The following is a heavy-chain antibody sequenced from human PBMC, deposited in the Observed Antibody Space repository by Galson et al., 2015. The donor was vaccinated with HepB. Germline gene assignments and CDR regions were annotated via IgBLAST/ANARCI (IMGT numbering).Heavy chain of an antibody. D-gene: IGHD3-22*01. V-gene: IGHV3-74*01. CDR2: ISSDGSAP. CDR1: GFTFSSYW. CDR3: AREEHSSGYYYHY. J-gene: IGHJ4*02. Sequence: SLRLSCAASGFTFSSYWMHWVRQAPGKGLVWVSRISSDGSAPTYADSVKGRFTISRDNAKNALYLQINSLRAGDTAVYYCAREEHSSGYYYHYWGQGTLVTVSS.